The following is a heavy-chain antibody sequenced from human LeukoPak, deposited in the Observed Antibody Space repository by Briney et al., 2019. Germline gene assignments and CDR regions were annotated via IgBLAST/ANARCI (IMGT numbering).Heavy chain of an antibody. CDR2: IYPGDSDT. D-gene: IGHD1-26*01. CDR1: GYSFTSYW. V-gene: IGHV5-51*01. J-gene: IGHJ4*02. CDR3: ATPLYSGSYYPFDY. Sequence: HGESLKISCKGSGYSFTSYWIGWVRQMPGKGLGWMGIIYPGDSDTRYRPSFQGQVTISADKSISTAYLQWSSLKASDTAMYYCATPLYSGSYYPFDYWGQGTLVTVSS.